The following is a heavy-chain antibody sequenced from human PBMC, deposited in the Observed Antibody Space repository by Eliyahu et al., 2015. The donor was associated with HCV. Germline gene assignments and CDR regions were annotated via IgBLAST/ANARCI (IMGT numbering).Heavy chain of an antibody. D-gene: IGHD3-16*01. V-gene: IGHV3-53*01. J-gene: IGHJ4*02. Sequence: GFTVSSNYMSWVRQAPGKGLEWLSVMYNGGATYYADSVKGRFTISRDNSKNTLYLQMNSLRADDTAVYYCARDLGAYKRAFDYWGQGTLVTVSS. CDR3: ARDLGAYKRAFDY. CDR1: GFTVSSNY. CDR2: MYNGGAT.